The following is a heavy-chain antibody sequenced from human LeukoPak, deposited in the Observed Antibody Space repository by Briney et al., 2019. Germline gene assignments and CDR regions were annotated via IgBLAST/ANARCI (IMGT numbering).Heavy chain of an antibody. Sequence: ASVKVSCKASGYTFTSYGISWVRQAPGQGLEWMGWISAYNGNTNYAQKLQGRVTMTTDTSTSTAYMELRSLRSDDTAVYYCARDGYSGYEGNYYYYYGMDVWGQGTTVTVSS. V-gene: IGHV1-18*01. J-gene: IGHJ6*02. D-gene: IGHD5-12*01. CDR3: ARDGYSGYEGNYYYYYGMDV. CDR2: ISAYNGNT. CDR1: GYTFTSYG.